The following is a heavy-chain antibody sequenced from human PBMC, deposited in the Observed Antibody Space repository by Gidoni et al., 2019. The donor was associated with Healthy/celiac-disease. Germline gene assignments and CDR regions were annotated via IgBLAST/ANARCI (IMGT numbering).Heavy chain of an antibody. Sequence: QVQLVESGGGLVKPGGSLRLSCAASGFTFSDYYMSWIRQAPGKGLEWVSYISSSSSYTNYADSVKGRFTISRDNAKNSLYLQMNSLRAEDTAVYYCARDPPSSSGWREYYFDYWGQGTLVTVSS. CDR1: GFTFSDYY. V-gene: IGHV3-11*06. CDR3: ARDPPSSSGWREYYFDY. J-gene: IGHJ4*02. D-gene: IGHD6-19*01. CDR2: ISSSSSYT.